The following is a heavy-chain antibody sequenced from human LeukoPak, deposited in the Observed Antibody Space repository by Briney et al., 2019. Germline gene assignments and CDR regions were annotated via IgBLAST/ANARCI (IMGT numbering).Heavy chain of an antibody. CDR2: MNPNSGNT. CDR1: GYTFTSYD. J-gene: IGHJ6*03. Sequence: ASVKVSCKASGYTFTSYDINWVRQATGQGLEWMGWMNPNSGNTGYAQKFQGRVTMTRNTSISTAYMELSSLRSEDTAVYYWARGGGDTNYYFYYYMDVWGKGTTVTVSS. CDR3: ARGGGDTNYYFYYYMDV. D-gene: IGHD3-10*01. V-gene: IGHV1-8*01.